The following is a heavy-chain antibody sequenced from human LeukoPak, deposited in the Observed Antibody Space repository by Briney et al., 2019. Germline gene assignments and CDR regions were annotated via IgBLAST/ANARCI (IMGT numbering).Heavy chain of an antibody. CDR2: INPSGGST. D-gene: IGHD1-26*01. CDR3: ARDLVGAFDY. V-gene: IGHV1-46*01. CDR1: GYTFTSYY. Sequence: RASVTVSCKASGYTFTSYYMHWVRQAPGQGLEWMGIINPSGGSTSYAQKFQGRVTMTRDTSTSTVHMELSSLRSEDTAVYYCARDLVGAFDYWGQGTLVTVSS. J-gene: IGHJ4*02.